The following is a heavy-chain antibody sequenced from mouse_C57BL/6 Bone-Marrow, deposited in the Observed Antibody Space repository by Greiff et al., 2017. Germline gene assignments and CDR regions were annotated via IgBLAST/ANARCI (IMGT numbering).Heavy chain of an antibody. V-gene: IGHV1-55*01. Sequence: QVQLQQPGAELVKPGASVKMSCKASGYTFTSYWITWVKQRPGQGLEWIGDISPGSGSTNYNEKFKSKATLTVDTSSSTAYMQLSSLTSEDSAVYYCARRDYYGSSPYAMDYWGQGTSVTVSS. CDR1: GYTFTSYW. D-gene: IGHD1-1*01. CDR3: ARRDYYGSSPYAMDY. J-gene: IGHJ4*01. CDR2: ISPGSGST.